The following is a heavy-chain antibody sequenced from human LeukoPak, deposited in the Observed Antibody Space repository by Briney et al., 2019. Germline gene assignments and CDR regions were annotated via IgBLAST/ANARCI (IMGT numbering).Heavy chain of an antibody. CDR2: INHSGST. J-gene: IGHJ4*02. Sequence: SETLSLTCAVYGGSFSGCYWSWIRQPPGKGLEWIGEINHSGSTNYNPSLKSRVTISVDTSKNQFSLKLSSVTAADTAVYYCARRSYSRYSSGWTFDYWGQGTLVTVSS. D-gene: IGHD6-19*01. CDR1: GGSFSGCY. CDR3: ARRSYSRYSSGWTFDY. V-gene: IGHV4-34*01.